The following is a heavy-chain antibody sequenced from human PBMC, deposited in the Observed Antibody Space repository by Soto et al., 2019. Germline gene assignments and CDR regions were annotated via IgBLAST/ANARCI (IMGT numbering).Heavy chain of an antibody. Sequence: VQLLESGGGLVQPGGSLRLSCAASGFTFSSYAMSWVRQAPGKGLEWVSAISGSGGSTYYADSVKGRFTISRDNSKNTLYLQMNSLRAEDTAVYYCAKGGYYYDSSGYYAPDPWGQGTLVTVSS. CDR1: GFTFSSYA. D-gene: IGHD3-22*01. J-gene: IGHJ5*02. CDR3: AKGGYYYDSSGYYAPDP. CDR2: ISGSGGST. V-gene: IGHV3-23*01.